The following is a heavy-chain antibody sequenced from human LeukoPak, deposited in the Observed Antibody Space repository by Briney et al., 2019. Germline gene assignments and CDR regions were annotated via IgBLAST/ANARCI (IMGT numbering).Heavy chain of an antibody. Sequence: ASVKVSCKASGGTFSNYAISWVRQAPGQGLQWMGGIIPIFGTANYAQKFQGRVTITADKSTSTAYMELSSLRSEDTAVYYCARGEVYYDSSGYYWDAFDIWGQGTMVTVSS. CDR2: IIPIFGTA. J-gene: IGHJ3*02. V-gene: IGHV1-69*06. CDR1: GGTFSNYA. D-gene: IGHD3-22*01. CDR3: ARGEVYYDSSGYYWDAFDI.